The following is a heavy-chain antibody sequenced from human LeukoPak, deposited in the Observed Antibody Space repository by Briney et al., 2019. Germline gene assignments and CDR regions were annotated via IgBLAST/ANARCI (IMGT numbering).Heavy chain of an antibody. CDR3: ARGGSGTSVLYY. Sequence: GGSLRLSCAASGFTFSSYAMTWVRQAPGKGLEWVSFISDSESSTNYVDSVKSRFTVSRDNSKNTLFLEMNSLRAEDTAVYYCARGGSGTSVLYYWGQGTLVTVSS. D-gene: IGHD2-2*01. V-gene: IGHV3-23*01. CDR2: ISDSESST. CDR1: GFTFSSYA. J-gene: IGHJ4*02.